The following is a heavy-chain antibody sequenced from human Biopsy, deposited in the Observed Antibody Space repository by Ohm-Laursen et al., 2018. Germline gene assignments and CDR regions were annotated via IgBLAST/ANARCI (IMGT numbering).Heavy chain of an antibody. J-gene: IGHJ1*01. D-gene: IGHD2-15*01. CDR3: AKGQDLRGGAEYFQH. Sequence: SSVKVSCKASGYTFTGQYLHWVRQVPGQGLEWMGWINPHSGTTRFAQDFQGRVTMTRDTSITTAYMELRRLRSDDTAVYYCAKGQDLRGGAEYFQHWGQGALVTVSS. CDR2: INPHSGTT. V-gene: IGHV1-2*02. CDR1: GYTFTGQY.